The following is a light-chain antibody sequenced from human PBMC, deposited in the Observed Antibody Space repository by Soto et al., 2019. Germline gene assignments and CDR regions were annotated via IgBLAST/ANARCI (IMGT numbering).Light chain of an antibody. V-gene: IGLV1-40*01. CDR1: SSNIGSNY. CDR2: GNR. CDR3: QSYDSSLSGAV. J-gene: IGLJ2*01. Sequence: QAVVTQPPSASGTPGQRATISCSGSSSNIGSNYVHWYQQFPGTAPKVLIYGNRNRPSGVPDRFSGSKSGTSASLAITGLQAEDEADYYCQSYDSSLSGAVFGGGTKLTVL.